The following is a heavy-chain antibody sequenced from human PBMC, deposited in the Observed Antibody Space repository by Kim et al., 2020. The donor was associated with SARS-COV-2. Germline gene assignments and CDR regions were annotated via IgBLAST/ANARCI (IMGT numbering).Heavy chain of an antibody. CDR2: IYYSGST. J-gene: IGHJ5*02. CDR3: ARDLGLEQGWFDP. CDR1: GGSISSGGYY. Sequence: SETLSLTCTVSGGSISSGGYYWSWIRQHPGKGLEWIGYIYYSGSTYYNPSLKSRVTISVDTSKNQFSLKLSSVTAADTAVYYCARDLGLEQGWFDPWGQGTLVTVSS. D-gene: IGHD1-1*01. V-gene: IGHV4-31*03.